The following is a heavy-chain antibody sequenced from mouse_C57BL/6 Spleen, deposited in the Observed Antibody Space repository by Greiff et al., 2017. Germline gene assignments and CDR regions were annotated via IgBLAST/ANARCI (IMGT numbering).Heavy chain of an antibody. V-gene: IGHV1-82*01. CDR1: GYAFSSSW. J-gene: IGHJ2*01. CDR2: IYPGDGDT. CDR3: VKGSSGEGDY. Sequence: QVQLQQSGPELVKPGASVKISCKASGYAFSSSWMNWVKQRPGKGLEWIGRIYPGDGDTNYNGKFKGKATLTADKSSSTAYMQLSSLTSEDSAVYFCVKGSSGEGDYWGQGTTLTVSS. D-gene: IGHD3-2*02.